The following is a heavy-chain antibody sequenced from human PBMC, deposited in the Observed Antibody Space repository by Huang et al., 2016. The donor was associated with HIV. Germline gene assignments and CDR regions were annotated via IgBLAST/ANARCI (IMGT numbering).Heavy chain of an antibody. CDR2: IRNDGRKK. CDR1: GFILSNYG. D-gene: IGHD3-22*01. J-gene: IGHJ4*02. CDR3: ARGDYYDSSGYHPGYFDY. V-gene: IGHV3-33*04. Sequence: VQLIESGGGVVQHGKSLRLSCATSGFILSNYGMDWVRQAPGKGLKWVAFIRNDGRKKNYADAVRGRFTVGRDNGNNTLFLQMRSLGVDDTAVYYCARGDYYDSSGYHPGYFDYWGQGILVTVSS.